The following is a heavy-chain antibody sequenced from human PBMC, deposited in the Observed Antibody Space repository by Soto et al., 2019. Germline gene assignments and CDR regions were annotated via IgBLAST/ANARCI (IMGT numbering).Heavy chain of an antibody. CDR3: TSGISPIAAAGAWFDP. Sequence: PGGSLRLSCTASGFTFGDYAMSWFRQAPGKGLEWVGFIRSKAYGGTTEYAASVKGRFTISRDDSKSIAYLQMNSLKTEDTAVYYCTSGISPIAAAGAWFDPWGQGTLVTVSS. J-gene: IGHJ5*02. D-gene: IGHD6-13*01. V-gene: IGHV3-49*03. CDR2: IRSKAYGGTT. CDR1: GFTFGDYA.